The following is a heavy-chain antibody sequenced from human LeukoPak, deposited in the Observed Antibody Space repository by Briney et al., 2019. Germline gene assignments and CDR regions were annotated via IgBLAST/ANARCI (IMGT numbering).Heavy chain of an antibody. D-gene: IGHD2-15*01. CDR2: ISSSSSTT. CDR1: GFTFSSYS. J-gene: IGHJ4*02. Sequence: AGGSLRLSCAASGFTFSSYSMNWARQAPGKRLEWVSYISSSSSTTNYAASVKGRFTISRDNAKNPLYLQMNSLRAEDTAVYYCARVLVERQGVLVDYWGQGTLVTVSS. V-gene: IGHV3-48*01. CDR3: ARVLVERQGVLVDY.